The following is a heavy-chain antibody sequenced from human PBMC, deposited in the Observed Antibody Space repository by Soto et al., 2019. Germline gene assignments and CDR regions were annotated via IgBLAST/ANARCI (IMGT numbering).Heavy chain of an antibody. CDR3: ASPRDYCVSTSNCFIAFDL. CDR1: GFAFGDYI. V-gene: IGHV3-21*01. CDR2: ISHSGTYI. Sequence: PGGSLGLSCAASGFAFGDYIMNWVRQAPGRGMEWVASISHSGTYIFYADSVKGRFAISRDNAEGSLFLQMSSLRVEDTAIYYCASPRDYCVSTSNCFIAFDLWGQGTRVTVSS. J-gene: IGHJ3*01. D-gene: IGHD2-2*01.